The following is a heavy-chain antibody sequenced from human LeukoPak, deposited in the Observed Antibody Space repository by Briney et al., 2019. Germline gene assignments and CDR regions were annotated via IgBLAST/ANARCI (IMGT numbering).Heavy chain of an antibody. Sequence: LSGGSLRLSCAASGFTFSSYAMSWVRQAPGKGLEWVSTISNSDDNTYYADSVKGRFTISRDSSKNTLYLQMNSLTAEDTAIYYCAKATGTLSNWGQGTLVTVSS. V-gene: IGHV3-23*01. CDR3: AKATGTLSN. CDR1: GFTFSSYA. CDR2: ISNSDDNT. D-gene: IGHD1-1*01. J-gene: IGHJ4*02.